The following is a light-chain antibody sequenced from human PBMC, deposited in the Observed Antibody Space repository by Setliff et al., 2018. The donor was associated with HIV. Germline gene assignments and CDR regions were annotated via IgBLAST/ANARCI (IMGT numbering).Light chain of an antibody. J-gene: IGLJ1*01. V-gene: IGLV2-14*01. CDR3: SSFTSSSSYV. CDR2: EVS. Sequence: QSALTQPASVSGSPGQSITISCTGTSNDFGSCDYVSWYQHQPGKVPKLMIYEVSNRPSGVSDRFSGSKSGNTASLTISGLQTEDEADYYCSSFTSSSSYVFGTGTKVTVL. CDR1: SNDFGSCDY.